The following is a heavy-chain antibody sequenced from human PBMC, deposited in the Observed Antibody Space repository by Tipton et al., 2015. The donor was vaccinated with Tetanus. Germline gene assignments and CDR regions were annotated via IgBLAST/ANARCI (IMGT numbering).Heavy chain of an antibody. CDR2: IYPGDSDT. J-gene: IGHJ2*01. V-gene: IGHV5-51*01. Sequence: QLVQSGAEVKKPGESLKISCQGSGYNFNLYWIAWVRQMPGKGLEWMGIIYPGDSDTRYSPSFQGQVTISAGKSTSTAYLQWSRLQASGTAMYYCARRLGPYTGDQIWHFDLWGRGTLVTVSS. CDR3: ARRLGPYTGDQIWHFDL. CDR1: GYNFNLYW. D-gene: IGHD7-27*01.